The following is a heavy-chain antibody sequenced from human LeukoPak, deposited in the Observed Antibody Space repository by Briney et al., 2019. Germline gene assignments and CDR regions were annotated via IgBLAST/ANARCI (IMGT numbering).Heavy chain of an antibody. CDR2: INHSGST. V-gene: IGHV4-34*01. D-gene: IGHD6-13*01. J-gene: IGHJ4*02. CDR3: ARGRAAAGGDY. Sequence: SETLSLTCAVYGGSFSGYYWSWIRQPSGKGLEWIGEINHSGSTNYNPSLKSRVTISVDTSKNQFSLKLSSVTAADTAVYYCARGRAAAGGDYWGQGTLVTVSS. CDR1: GGSFSGYY.